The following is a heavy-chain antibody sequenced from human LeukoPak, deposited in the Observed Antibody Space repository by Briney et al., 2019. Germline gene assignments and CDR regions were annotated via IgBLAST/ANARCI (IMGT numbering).Heavy chain of an antibody. D-gene: IGHD3-3*01. CDR2: MNPNSGNT. CDR3: AAKTDITIFYYMDV. V-gene: IGHV1-8*01. Sequence: GASVKVSCKASGYTFTSDDINWVRQATGQGLEWMGWMNPNSGNTGYAQKFQGRVTMTRNTSISTAYMELSSLRSEDTAVYYCAAKTDITIFYYMDVWGKGTTVTVSS. J-gene: IGHJ6*03. CDR1: GYTFTSDD.